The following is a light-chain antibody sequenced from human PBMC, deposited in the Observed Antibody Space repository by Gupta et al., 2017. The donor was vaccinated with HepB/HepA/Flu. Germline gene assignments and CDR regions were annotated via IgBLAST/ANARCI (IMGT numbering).Light chain of an antibody. J-gene: IGLJ1*01. Sequence: QSALTQSPSVSGSPGQSVPISCTGISSDVGSYNRVSWYQQPPGTAPKLMIFEVNNRPSGVPYLFSGSKSSNTASLTISGLQAEDEADYYCSSYTSSSTYVFGGGTKVTVL. V-gene: IGLV2-18*02. CDR2: EVN. CDR3: SSYTSSSTYV. CDR1: SSDVGSYNR.